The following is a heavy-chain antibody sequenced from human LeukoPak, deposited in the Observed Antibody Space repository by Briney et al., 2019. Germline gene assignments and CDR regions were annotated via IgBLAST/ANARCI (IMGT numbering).Heavy chain of an antibody. CDR3: ARAFTTMIVEYFQH. D-gene: IGHD3-22*01. V-gene: IGHV1-2*02. CDR1: GYTFTGYY. Sequence: ASVKVSCKASGYTFTGYYMHWVRQAPGQGLEWMGWINPNSGGTNYAQKFQGRVTMTRDTSISTAHMELSRLRSDDTAVYYCARAFTTMIVEYFQHWGQGTLVTVSS. CDR2: INPNSGGT. J-gene: IGHJ1*01.